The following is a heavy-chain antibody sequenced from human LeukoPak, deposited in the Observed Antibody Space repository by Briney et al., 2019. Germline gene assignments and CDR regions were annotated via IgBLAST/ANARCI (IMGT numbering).Heavy chain of an antibody. J-gene: IGHJ2*01. D-gene: IGHD3-10*01. CDR3: ARAVWQPGDWYFDL. V-gene: IGHV4-59*01. CDR2: IYYSGSI. Sequence: NPSETLSLTCTVPGGSISSYYWSWIRQPPGKGLEWIGYIYYSGSINYNPSLKSRVTISVDTSKNQFSLKLSSVAAADTAVYYCARAVWQPGDWYFDLWGRGTLVTVSS. CDR1: GGSISSYY.